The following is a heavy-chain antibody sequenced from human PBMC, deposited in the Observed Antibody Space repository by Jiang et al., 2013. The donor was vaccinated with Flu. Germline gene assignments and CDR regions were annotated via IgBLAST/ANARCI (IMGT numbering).Heavy chain of an antibody. J-gene: IGHJ6*02. CDR1: SAA. V-gene: IGHV6-1*01. D-gene: IGHD2-2*02. CDR3: ARVPSGTQLLYSGTIISQYYYYGMDV. CDR2: TYYRSKWYN. Sequence: SAAWNWIRQSHRXALSGLGRTYYRSKWYNDYAVSVKSRITINPDTSKNQFSLQLNSVTPEDTAVYYCARVPSGTQLLYSGTIISQYYYYGMDVWGQGTTVTVSS.